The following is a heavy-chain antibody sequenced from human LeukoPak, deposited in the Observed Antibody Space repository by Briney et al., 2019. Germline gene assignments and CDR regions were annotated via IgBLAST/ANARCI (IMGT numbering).Heavy chain of an antibody. CDR3: ARKLTYSGSRRNFNR. Sequence: PSETLSLTCAVYGGSFSGYYWSWIRQPPGKGLEWIGSMSSGGSTFYNPSLKSRVTIPVDTSNDQFSLILSSVTAADTAVYFCARKLTYSGSRRNFNRRGQGTLGTVSS. CDR2: MSSGGST. CDR1: GGSFSGYY. V-gene: IGHV4-34*01. J-gene: IGHJ1*01. D-gene: IGHD1-26*01.